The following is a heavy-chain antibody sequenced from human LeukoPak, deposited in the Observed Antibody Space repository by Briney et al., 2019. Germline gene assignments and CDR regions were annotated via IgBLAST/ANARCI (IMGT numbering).Heavy chain of an antibody. CDR2: IKSKTDGGTT. CDR3: TTVGRVVPAAKDY. V-gene: IGHV3-15*01. D-gene: IGHD2-2*01. Sequence: GGSLRLSCAASGFTFSNAWMSWVRQAPGKGLEWVGRIKSKTDGGTTDYAAPVKGRFTISRDDSKDTLYLQMNSLKTEDTAVYYCTTVGRVVPAAKDYWGQGTLVTVSS. J-gene: IGHJ4*02. CDR1: GFTFSNAW.